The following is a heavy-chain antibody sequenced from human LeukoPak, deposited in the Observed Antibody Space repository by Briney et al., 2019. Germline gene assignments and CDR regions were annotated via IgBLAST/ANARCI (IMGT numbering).Heavy chain of an antibody. D-gene: IGHD3-3*01. J-gene: IGHJ4*02. Sequence: GASVKVSCKASGYTFTGYYMHWVRQAPGQGLEWMGWINPNSGGTNYAQKFQGRVTMTRDTSISTAYMELSRLRSDDTAVYYCARGVDYDFLGAVVDYWGQGTLVTVSS. CDR1: GYTFTGYY. CDR3: ARGVDYDFLGAVVDY. V-gene: IGHV1-2*02. CDR2: INPNSGGT.